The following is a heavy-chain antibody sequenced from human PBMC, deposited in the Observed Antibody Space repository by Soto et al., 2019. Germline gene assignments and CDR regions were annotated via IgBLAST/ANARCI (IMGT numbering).Heavy chain of an antibody. CDR2: ISANGGGT. J-gene: IGHJ4*02. CDR3: AKCVANTKKLIDY. V-gene: IGHV3-23*01. D-gene: IGHD2-8*01. CDR1: GGILISYA. Sequence: GGYLRLSCAASGGILISYAMSWFRQAPGKGLEWVSGISANGGGTYYADSVKGRFTISRDNSKNTLYLGMSSLRAEDTAVYYCAKCVANTKKLIDYWAQRTLVTVSA.